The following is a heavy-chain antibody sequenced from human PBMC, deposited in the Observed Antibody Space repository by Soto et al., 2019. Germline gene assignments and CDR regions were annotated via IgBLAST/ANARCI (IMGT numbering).Heavy chain of an antibody. D-gene: IGHD3-22*01. CDR3: AKVERYYYDSSGYYSSPLF. J-gene: IGHJ4*02. V-gene: IGHV3-23*01. CDR2: ISGSGGTT. CDR1: GSPLSGYA. Sequence: EVQLLESGGGLVQPGGSLRLPFAAPGSPLSGYAMSWVPQPQGRGLEWVSAISGSGGTTYYADSVKGRFTISRDTSKNTLYLQMNSLRAEDTAVYYCAKVERYYYDSSGYYSSPLFWGQGTLVTVSS.